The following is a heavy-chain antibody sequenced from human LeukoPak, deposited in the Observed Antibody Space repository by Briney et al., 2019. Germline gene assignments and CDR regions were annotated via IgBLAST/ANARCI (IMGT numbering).Heavy chain of an antibody. D-gene: IGHD6-6*01. Sequence: GGSLRLSCAVSRFTFSGFWMSWSRQAPGKGLEWVASINSDGSEGYYADVVKGRFTISRDNAKNSLYLQINSLRAEDTAVYYCARSSYSSSSSVWGQGTMVTVSS. CDR2: INSDGSEG. CDR3: ARSSYSSSSSV. V-gene: IGHV3-7*03. J-gene: IGHJ3*01. CDR1: RFTFSGFW.